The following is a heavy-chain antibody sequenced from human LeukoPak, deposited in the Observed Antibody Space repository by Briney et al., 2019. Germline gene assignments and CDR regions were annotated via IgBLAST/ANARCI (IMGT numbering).Heavy chain of an antibody. D-gene: IGHD6-13*01. Sequence: GGSLRLSCAASGFTFSSYGMHWVRQAPGKGLEWVAVIWYDGSNKYYADSVKGRFTISRDNSKNTLYLQMNSLRAEDTAVYYCARVRIAAAGNLKGNNWFDPWGQGTLVTVSS. J-gene: IGHJ5*02. CDR1: GFTFSSYG. V-gene: IGHV3-30*19. CDR2: IWYDGSNK. CDR3: ARVRIAAAGNLKGNNWFDP.